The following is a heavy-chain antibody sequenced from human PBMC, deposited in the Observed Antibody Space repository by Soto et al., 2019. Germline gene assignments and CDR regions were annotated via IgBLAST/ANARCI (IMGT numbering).Heavy chain of an antibody. CDR1: GGTFSRYT. CDR2: IIPILGIA. CDR3: ARGRYYYDSSGYYYFDY. J-gene: IGHJ4*02. Sequence: SVKVSCKASGGTFSRYTISWVRQAPGQGLEWMGRIIPILGIANYAQKFQGRVTITADKSTSTAYMELSSLRSEDTAVYYCARGRYYYDSSGYYYFDYWGQGTLVTVSS. D-gene: IGHD3-22*01. V-gene: IGHV1-69*02.